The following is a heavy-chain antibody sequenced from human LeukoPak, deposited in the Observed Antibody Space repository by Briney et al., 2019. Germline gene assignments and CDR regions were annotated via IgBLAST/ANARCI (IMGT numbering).Heavy chain of an antibody. J-gene: IGHJ4*02. Sequence: PGGSLRLSCAASGFTFSSYGMSWVRQAPGKGLEWVSAITGSSGDTNDADSVKGRFTISRDNSRNTLYLQTNSLSAEDTAVYYCAKIPDYGASWYFDYWGQGTLVTVSS. CDR2: ITGSSGDT. CDR1: GFTFSSYG. V-gene: IGHV3-23*01. D-gene: IGHD4-17*01. CDR3: AKIPDYGASWYFDY.